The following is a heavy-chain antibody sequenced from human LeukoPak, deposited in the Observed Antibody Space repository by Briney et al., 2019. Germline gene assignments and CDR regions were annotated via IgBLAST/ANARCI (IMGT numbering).Heavy chain of an antibody. D-gene: IGHD3-10*01. J-gene: IGHJ4*02. CDR3: ARGWSPGSPPGYY. CDR2: IWYDGSNK. Sequence: GRSLRLSCAASGFTFSSYGMHWVRQAPGKGLEWVAVIWYDGSNKYYADSVKGRFTISRDNSKNTLYLQMNSLRAEDTAVYYCARGWSPGSPPGYYWGQGTLVTVSS. CDR1: GFTFSSYG. V-gene: IGHV3-33*01.